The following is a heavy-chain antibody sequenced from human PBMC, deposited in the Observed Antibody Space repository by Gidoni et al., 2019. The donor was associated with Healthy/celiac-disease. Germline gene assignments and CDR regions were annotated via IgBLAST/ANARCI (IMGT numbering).Heavy chain of an antibody. CDR2: INPNSGGT. D-gene: IGHD5-12*01. CDR3: ARGEGLGDGYNYDY. J-gene: IGHJ4*02. V-gene: IGHV1-2*02. CDR1: GYTFTGYY. Sequence: QVQLVQSGADVKKPGASVKVSFKASGYTFTGYYMHWVRQAPGQGLEWMGWINPNSGGTNDAQKFQGRVTMTRDTSISTAYMELSRLRSDDTAVYYCARGEGLGDGYNYDYWGQGTLVTVSS.